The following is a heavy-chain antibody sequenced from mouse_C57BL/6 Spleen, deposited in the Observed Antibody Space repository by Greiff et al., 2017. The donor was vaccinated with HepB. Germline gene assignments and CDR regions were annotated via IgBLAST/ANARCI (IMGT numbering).Heavy chain of an antibody. CDR1: GYTFTSYW. J-gene: IGHJ1*03. D-gene: IGHD1-1*01. Sequence: VKLQQPGAELVRPGSSVKLSCKASGYTFTSYWMHWVKQRPIQGLEWIGNIDPSDSETHYNQKFKDKATLTVDKSSSTAYMQLSSLTSEDSAVYYCARSSSSWYFDVWGTGTTVTVSS. V-gene: IGHV1-52*01. CDR3: ARSSSSWYFDV. CDR2: IDPSDSET.